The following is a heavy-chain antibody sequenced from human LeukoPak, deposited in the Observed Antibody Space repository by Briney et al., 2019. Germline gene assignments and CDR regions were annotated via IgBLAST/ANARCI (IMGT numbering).Heavy chain of an antibody. Sequence: GGSLRLSCAASGFTFSSFEMNWVRQAPGKGLEWVSYIYKNGGTTYYADSVKGRFTISRDNAKNSLYLQMNSLRAEDTAVYYCTRRAYGDYGRGYWGQGTLVTVSS. CDR2: IYKNGGTT. J-gene: IGHJ4*02. CDR1: GFTFSSFE. V-gene: IGHV3-48*03. D-gene: IGHD4-17*01. CDR3: TRRAYGDYGRGY.